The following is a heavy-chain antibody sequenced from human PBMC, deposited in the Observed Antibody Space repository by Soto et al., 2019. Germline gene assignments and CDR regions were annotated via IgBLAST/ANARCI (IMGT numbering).Heavy chain of an antibody. V-gene: IGHV1-2*02. CDR1: GYTFTGYY. J-gene: IGHJ6*02. CDR3: ASAGDCSSTSCYRPYYYYYGMDV. Sequence: GASVKVSCKASGYTFTGYYMHWVRQAPGQGLEWMGWINPNSGGTNYAQKFQGRVTMTRDTSISTAYMELSRLRSDDTAVYYCASAGDCSSTSCYRPYYYYYGMDVCGQGTTVTAP. D-gene: IGHD2-2*01. CDR2: INPNSGGT.